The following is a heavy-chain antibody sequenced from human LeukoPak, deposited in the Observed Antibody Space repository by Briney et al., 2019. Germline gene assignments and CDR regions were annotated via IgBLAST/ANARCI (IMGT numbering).Heavy chain of an antibody. CDR2: IYYSGST. CDR3: ARDYDSGWYPSGDI. J-gene: IGHJ3*02. CDR1: GGSISSYY. V-gene: IGHV4-59*01. Sequence: SETLSLTCTVSGGSISSYYWSWIRQPPGKGLEWIGYIYYSGSTNYNPSLKSRVTISVDTSKNQFSLKLSSVTAADTAVYYCARDYDSGWYPSGDIWGQGTMVTVSS. D-gene: IGHD6-19*01.